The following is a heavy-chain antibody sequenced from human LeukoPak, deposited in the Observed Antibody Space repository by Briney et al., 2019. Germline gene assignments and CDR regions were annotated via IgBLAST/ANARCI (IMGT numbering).Heavy chain of an antibody. CDR2: INPNSGGT. CDR3: ARDYYDSSGYLRDY. Sequence: ASVKVSCKASGYTFTGYYMHWVRQAPGQGLEWMGWINPNSGGTNYAQKFRGRVTMTRDTSISTAYMELSRLRSDDTAVYYCARDYYDSSGYLRDYWGQGTLVTVSS. J-gene: IGHJ4*02. D-gene: IGHD3-22*01. CDR1: GYTFTGYY. V-gene: IGHV1-2*02.